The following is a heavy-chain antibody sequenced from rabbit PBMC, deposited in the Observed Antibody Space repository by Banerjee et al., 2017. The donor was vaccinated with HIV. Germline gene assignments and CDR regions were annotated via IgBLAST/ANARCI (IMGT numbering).Heavy chain of an antibody. D-gene: IGHD8-1*01. CDR1: SNTYV. CDR2: INSNTGNT. Sequence: SNTYVMCWFRQAPGKGLEWIACINSNTGNTVYASWAKGRFTISKTSSTTVTLQMTSLTAADTATYFCARDPYAGSSVFNLWGQGTLVTVS. CDR3: ARDPYAGSSVFNL. V-gene: IGHV1S40*01. J-gene: IGHJ4*01.